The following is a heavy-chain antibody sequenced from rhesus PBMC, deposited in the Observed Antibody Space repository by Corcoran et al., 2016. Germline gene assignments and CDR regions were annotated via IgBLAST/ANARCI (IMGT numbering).Heavy chain of an antibody. D-gene: IGHD1-44*01. Sequence: QVQLQESGPGLVKSSETLSLTCTVSGVSIGNSWWSWIRRAPGKGLEWIGEINANSVTTTYTPSLRSRVTFSRDASKNQFSLRLSSMTPADTAVYYCAKNAVGTTNNYGLNSWGQGVVVTVSS. V-gene: IGHV4-80*01. CDR2: INANSVTT. CDR3: AKNAVGTTNNYGLNS. J-gene: IGHJ6*01. CDR1: GVSIGNSW.